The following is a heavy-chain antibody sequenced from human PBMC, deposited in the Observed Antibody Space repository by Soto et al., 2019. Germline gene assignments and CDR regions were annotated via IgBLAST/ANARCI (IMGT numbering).Heavy chain of an antibody. CDR2: ISYDGSNK. CDR3: ARADDGSGSYPDY. D-gene: IGHD3-10*01. J-gene: IGHJ4*02. V-gene: IGHV3-30-3*01. CDR1: GFTFSSYA. Sequence: QVQLVESGGGVVQPGRSLRLSCAASGFTFSSYAMQWVRQAPGKGLEWVAVISYDGSNKYYADSVKGRFTISRDNSKNTLYLQMNSLRAEDTAVYYCARADDGSGSYPDYGGQGNLVTVSS.